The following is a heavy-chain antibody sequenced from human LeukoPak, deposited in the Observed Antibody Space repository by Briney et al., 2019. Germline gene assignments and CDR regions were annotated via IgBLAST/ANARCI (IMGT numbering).Heavy chain of an antibody. CDR2: IYHSGST. V-gene: IGHV4-38-2*02. Sequence: SETLSLTCTVSGYSISSGYYWGWIRQPPGKGLEWIGSIYHSGSTYYNPSLKSRVTISVDTSKNQFSLKLSSVTAADTAVYYCARRSAAGTGYWGQGTLVTVSS. CDR1: GYSISSGYY. D-gene: IGHD6-13*01. J-gene: IGHJ4*02. CDR3: ARRSAAGTGY.